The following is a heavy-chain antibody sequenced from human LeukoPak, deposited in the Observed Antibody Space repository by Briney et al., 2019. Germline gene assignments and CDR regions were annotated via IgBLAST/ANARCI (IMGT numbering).Heavy chain of an antibody. CDR1: GYSISSGYY. CDR2: IYHSGST. J-gene: IGHJ4*02. D-gene: IGHD3-10*01. Sequence: SQTLSLTCTVSGYSISSGYYWGWVRQPPGKGLEWIWSIYHSGSTYYNPSLKTRVTISVDTSKNQFSLKLSSVTAADTAVYYCASAPMVRGVINYWGQGTLVTVSS. CDR3: ASAPMVRGVINY. V-gene: IGHV4-38-2*02.